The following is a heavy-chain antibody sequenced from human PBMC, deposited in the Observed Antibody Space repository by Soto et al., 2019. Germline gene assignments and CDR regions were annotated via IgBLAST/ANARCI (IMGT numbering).Heavy chain of an antibody. CDR1: ECTFIGYA. V-gene: IGHV3-23*01. J-gene: IGHJ3*02. Sequence: GGSLRHPYTVSECTFIGYARSRVRQTPGKGLEWVSAISGSGGSTYYADSVKGRFTISRDNSKNTLYLQMNSLRAEDTAVYYCAKRQGLYRGYYFHDAFDIWGQGTMVTVSS. D-gene: IGHD3-22*01. CDR3: AKRQGLYRGYYFHDAFDI. CDR2: ISGSGGST.